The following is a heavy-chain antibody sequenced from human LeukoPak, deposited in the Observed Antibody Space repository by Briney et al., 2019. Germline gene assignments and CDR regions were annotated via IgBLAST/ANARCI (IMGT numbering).Heavy chain of an antibody. Sequence: GESLKISCKGSGYSFTSYWIGWVRQMPGKGLEWMGIIYPGDSDTRYSPSFQGQVTISADKSISTAYLQWSSLKASDTAIYYCARRPQDYDTSGYSLDYWGQGILVTVSS. CDR1: GYSFTSYW. D-gene: IGHD3-22*01. V-gene: IGHV5-51*01. J-gene: IGHJ4*02. CDR3: ARRPQDYDTSGYSLDY. CDR2: IYPGDSDT.